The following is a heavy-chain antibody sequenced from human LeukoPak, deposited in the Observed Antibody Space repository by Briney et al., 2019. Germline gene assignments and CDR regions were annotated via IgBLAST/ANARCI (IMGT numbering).Heavy chain of an antibody. CDR3: ASIHYYGSGSHDY. CDR1: GFTFSSYW. V-gene: IGHV3-74*01. Sequence: PGGSLRLSCAASGFTFSSYWMHWVRQATGKGLVWVSRINSDGSSTSYADSVKGRFTISRDNAKNTLYLQMNSLRAEDTAVYYCASIHYYGSGSHDYWGQGTLVTVSS. CDR2: INSDGSST. J-gene: IGHJ4*02. D-gene: IGHD3-10*01.